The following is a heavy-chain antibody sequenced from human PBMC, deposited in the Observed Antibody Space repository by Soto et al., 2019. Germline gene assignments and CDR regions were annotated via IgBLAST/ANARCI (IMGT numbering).Heavy chain of an antibody. Sequence: QVQLVQSGAEVKKPGASVKVSCKASGYTFTSYGISWVRQAPGQGLEWMGWISAYNGNTNYAQKLQGRVTMTTDTSTSTAYMELRSLRSDDTAAYYCARDYYGSGSYYNGGNWFDPWGQGTLVTVSS. D-gene: IGHD3-10*01. CDR2: ISAYNGNT. V-gene: IGHV1-18*01. CDR3: ARDYYGSGSYYNGGNWFDP. J-gene: IGHJ5*02. CDR1: GYTFTSYG.